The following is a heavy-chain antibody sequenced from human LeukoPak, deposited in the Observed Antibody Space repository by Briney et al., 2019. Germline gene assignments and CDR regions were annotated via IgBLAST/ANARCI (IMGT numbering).Heavy chain of an antibody. J-gene: IGHJ5*02. D-gene: IGHD1-26*01. V-gene: IGHV1-2*02. CDR2: INPNNGDT. CDR3: ARDHIMGNTSYNWFEP. Sequence: ASVKVSCKASGYTFTGYYMHWVRQAPGQGLEWMGWINPNNGDTKYAQKFQGRVTMTTDTSISTAYMELSRLKSDDTAVYYCARDHIMGNTSYNWFEPWGQGTQVTVSS. CDR1: GYTFTGYY.